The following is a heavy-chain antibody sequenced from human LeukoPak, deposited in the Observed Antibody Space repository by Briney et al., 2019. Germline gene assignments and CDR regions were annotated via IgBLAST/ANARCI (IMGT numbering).Heavy chain of an antibody. CDR2: ISWNSGSI. CDR1: GFTFDDYA. CDR3: AKDKLPQSGFDY. J-gene: IGHJ4*02. V-gene: IGHV3-9*01. D-gene: IGHD4-23*01. Sequence: HSGRSLRLSCAASGFTFDDYAMHWVRQAPGKGLEWVSGISWNSGSIGYADSVKGRFTISRDNSKNTLYLQMNSLRAEDTAVYYCAKDKLPQSGFDYWGQGTLVTVSS.